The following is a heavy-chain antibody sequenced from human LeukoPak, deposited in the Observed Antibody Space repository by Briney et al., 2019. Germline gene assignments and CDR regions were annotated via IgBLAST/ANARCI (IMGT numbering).Heavy chain of an antibody. V-gene: IGHV3-9*01. Sequence: PGGSLRLSCAASGFTFDDYAMHWVRQAPGKGLEWVSGISWNSGSIGYADFVKGRFTISRDNAKNSLYLQMNSLRAEDTALYYCASSAGSYFDYWGQGTLVTVSS. CDR2: ISWNSGSI. J-gene: IGHJ4*02. D-gene: IGHD2-15*01. CDR1: GFTFDDYA. CDR3: ASSAGSYFDY.